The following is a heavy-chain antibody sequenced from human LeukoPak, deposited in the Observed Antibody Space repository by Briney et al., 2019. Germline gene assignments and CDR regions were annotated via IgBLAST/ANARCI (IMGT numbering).Heavy chain of an antibody. CDR2: IYYSGST. Sequence: SETLSLTCTVSGGSISSYYWSWIRQPPGKGLEWIGYIYYSGSTNYNPSLKSRVTISVDTSKNQFSLKLSSVTAAYTAVYYCARGHSSGWYLIFDYWGQGTLVTVSS. J-gene: IGHJ4*02. V-gene: IGHV4-59*01. CDR1: GGSISSYY. D-gene: IGHD6-19*01. CDR3: ARGHSSGWYLIFDY.